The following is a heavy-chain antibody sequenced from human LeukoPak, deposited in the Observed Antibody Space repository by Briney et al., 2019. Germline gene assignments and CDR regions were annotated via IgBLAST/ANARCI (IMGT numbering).Heavy chain of an antibody. CDR3: TKSHYDDVVIGY. CDR1: GFTFGDYP. V-gene: IGHV3-43*02. D-gene: IGHD4-17*01. J-gene: IGHJ4*02. Sequence: AGGSLRLSCATSGFTFGDYPMHWVRQAPGMGLEWVSLISGNGVNTYYADSVKGRFTISRDNSKNSLYLQMNSLRAEDTALYYCTKSHYDDVVIGYWGQGTLVTVSS. CDR2: ISGNGVNT.